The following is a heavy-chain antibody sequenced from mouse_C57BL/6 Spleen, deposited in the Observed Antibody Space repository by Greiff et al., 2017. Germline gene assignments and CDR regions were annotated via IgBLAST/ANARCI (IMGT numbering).Heavy chain of an antibody. V-gene: IGHV3-8*01. CDR2: ISYSGST. D-gene: IGHD4-1*01. J-gene: IGHJ4*01. CDR3: ARREGANWDAMDF. Sequence: EVKLEESGPGLAKPSQTLSLTCSVTGYSITSDYWNWIRKFPGNKLEYMGYISYSGSTYYNPSLKSRISITRDTSKNQYYLQLNSVTTEDTATYYCARREGANWDAMDFWGQGTSVTVSS. CDR1: GYSITSDY.